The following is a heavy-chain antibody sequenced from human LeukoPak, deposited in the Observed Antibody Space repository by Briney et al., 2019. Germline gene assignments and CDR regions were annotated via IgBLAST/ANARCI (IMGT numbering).Heavy chain of an antibody. Sequence: QAGGSLRLSCAASGFTFSSYEMNWVHQAPGKGLEWVSYISSSGSTIYYADSVKGRFTISRDNAKNSLYLQMNSLRAEDTAVYYCASGGSGSYGAFDIWGQGTMVTVSS. D-gene: IGHD3-10*01. CDR1: GFTFSSYE. V-gene: IGHV3-48*03. CDR3: ASGGSGSYGAFDI. CDR2: ISSSGSTI. J-gene: IGHJ3*02.